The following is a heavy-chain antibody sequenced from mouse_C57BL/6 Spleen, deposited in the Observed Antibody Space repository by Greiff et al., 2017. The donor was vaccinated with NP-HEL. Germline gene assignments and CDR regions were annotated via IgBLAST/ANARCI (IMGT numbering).Heavy chain of an antibody. CDR1: GYTFTDYE. V-gene: IGHV1-15*01. Sequence: VQLQQSGAELVRPGASVTLSCKASGYTFTDYEMHWVKQTPVHGLEWIGAIDPETGGTAYNQKFKGKAILTADKSSSTAYMELRSLTSEDSAVYYYTRGGYDYDGDAMDYWGQGTSVTVSS. CDR2: IDPETGGT. D-gene: IGHD2-4*01. J-gene: IGHJ4*01. CDR3: TRGGYDYDGDAMDY.